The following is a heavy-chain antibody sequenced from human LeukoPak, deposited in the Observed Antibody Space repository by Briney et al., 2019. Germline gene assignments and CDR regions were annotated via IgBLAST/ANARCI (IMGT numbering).Heavy chain of an antibody. J-gene: IGHJ4*02. CDR1: GYTFTGYH. Sequence: GASVKVSCKASGYTFTGYHMHWVRQAPGQGLEWMGWINPNSGGTNYAQKFQGRVTMTRDTSISTAYMELSRLRSDDTAVYYCARDVRRGEYDSSGYPFDYWGQGTLVTVSS. V-gene: IGHV1-2*02. CDR2: INPNSGGT. D-gene: IGHD3-22*01. CDR3: ARDVRRGEYDSSGYPFDY.